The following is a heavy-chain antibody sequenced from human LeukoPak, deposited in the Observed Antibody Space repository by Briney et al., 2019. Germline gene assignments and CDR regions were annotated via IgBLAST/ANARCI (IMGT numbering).Heavy chain of an antibody. CDR2: IYTSGST. J-gene: IGHJ4*02. Sequence: PSETLSLTCTVSGGSISSYYWSWIRQPAGKGLEWIGRIYTSGSTNYNPSLKSRVTISVDTSKNQFSLKLSSVTAADTAVYYCARLERSSSSPDAPLDYWGQGTLVTVSS. V-gene: IGHV4-4*07. D-gene: IGHD6-6*01. CDR3: ARLERSSSSPDAPLDY. CDR1: GGSISSYY.